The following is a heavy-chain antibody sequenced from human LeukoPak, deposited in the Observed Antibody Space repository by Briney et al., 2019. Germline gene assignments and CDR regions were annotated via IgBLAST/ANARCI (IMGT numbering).Heavy chain of an antibody. J-gene: IGHJ4*02. D-gene: IGHD1-26*01. CDR3: ARDQYSGRFDY. V-gene: IGHV4-59*01. Sequence: SETLPLTCTVSGGSISNYYWSWIRQPPGKGQECVGYVYYSGSPDYNPSLKSRVTISIDTSKNQFSLKLTSVTAADTAVYYCARDQYSGRFDYWGQRTLVTVSS. CDR2: VYYSGSP. CDR1: GGSISNYY.